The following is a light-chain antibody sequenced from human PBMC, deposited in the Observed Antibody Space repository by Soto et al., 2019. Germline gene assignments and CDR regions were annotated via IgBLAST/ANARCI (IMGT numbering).Light chain of an antibody. Sequence: QSVLTQPASVSGSPGQSITISCTGTSSDVGGYNYVSWYQQHPGKVPKLMIYEVNNRPSGVSNRFSGSKSGNTASLTISGLQAEDEAYYYCSSYTSSSTYVFGTGTKLTVL. CDR3: SSYTSSSTYV. CDR2: EVN. J-gene: IGLJ1*01. V-gene: IGLV2-14*01. CDR1: SSDVGGYNY.